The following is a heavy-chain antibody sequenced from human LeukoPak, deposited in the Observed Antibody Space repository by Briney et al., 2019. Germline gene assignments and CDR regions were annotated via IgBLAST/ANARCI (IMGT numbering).Heavy chain of an antibody. V-gene: IGHV3-48*04. CDR3: ARDMAAAENFFDY. Sequence: GGSLRLSCAASGFTFSSYWMSWVRQAPGKGLEWVSYISSSSSTIYYADSVKGRFTISRDNAKNSLYLQMNSLRAEDTAVYYCARDMAAAENFFDYWGQGTLVTVSS. CDR1: GFTFSSYW. J-gene: IGHJ4*02. D-gene: IGHD6-13*01. CDR2: ISSSSSTI.